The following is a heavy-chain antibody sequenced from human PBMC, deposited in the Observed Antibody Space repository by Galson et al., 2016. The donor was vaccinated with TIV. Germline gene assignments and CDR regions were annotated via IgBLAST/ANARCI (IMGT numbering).Heavy chain of an antibody. CDR3: ASGSFTDFLW. CDR1: GYSFTDYY. D-gene: IGHD2-21*02. Sequence: SVKVSCKATGYSFTDYYIHWVRQAPGQGLEWMGWINPNTGGTLYAQNFHGKVTMARDTPISTAFMDLTGLRSDDTAVYYCASGSFTDFLWWSQGTLVTVS. V-gene: IGHV1-2*02. J-gene: IGHJ4*02. CDR2: INPNTGGT.